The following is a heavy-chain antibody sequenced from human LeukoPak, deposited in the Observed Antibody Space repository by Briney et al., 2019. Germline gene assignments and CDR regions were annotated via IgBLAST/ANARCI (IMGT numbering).Heavy chain of an antibody. Sequence: GGSLRLSCAASGFTFSGYAMSWVRQAPGKGLEWVSSMSGSGGRTYYADSVKGRFAISRDNSKNTLYLQMNSLRAEDTAVYYCVKDLASQYTSSSPLLDWGQGTLVTVSP. J-gene: IGHJ4*02. D-gene: IGHD6-13*01. V-gene: IGHV3-23*01. CDR3: VKDLASQYTSSSPLLD. CDR2: MSGSGGRT. CDR1: GFTFSGYA.